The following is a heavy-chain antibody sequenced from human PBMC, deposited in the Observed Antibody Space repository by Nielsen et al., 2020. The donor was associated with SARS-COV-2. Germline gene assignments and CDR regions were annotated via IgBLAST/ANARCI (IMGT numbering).Heavy chain of an antibody. J-gene: IGHJ3*02. CDR3: ARESVTGTDAFDI. D-gene: IGHD6-19*01. CDR1: GFTFSSYW. CDR2: IKQDGSEK. Sequence: GESLKISCAASGFTFSSYWMSWVRQAPGKGLEWVANIKQDGSEKYYVDSVKGRFTISRDNAENSLSLQMNSLRAEDTAVYYCARESVTGTDAFDIWGQGTVVTVSS. V-gene: IGHV3-7*01.